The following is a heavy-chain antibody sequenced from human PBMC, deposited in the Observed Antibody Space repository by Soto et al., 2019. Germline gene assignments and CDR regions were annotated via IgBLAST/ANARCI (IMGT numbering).Heavy chain of an antibody. CDR3: AGAPNWDYFDF. J-gene: IGHJ4*02. D-gene: IGHD7-27*01. V-gene: IGHV4-59*01. CDR2: IYYTGST. CDR1: SGYISTYY. Sequence: SETLSLTCTVSSGYISTYYWSWIRQPPGKGLERIGYIYYTGSTNYNPSLKTRVAISMDTSKNQFSLNLSSVTAADTAVYYCAGAPNWDYFDFWGLGTLVTVSS.